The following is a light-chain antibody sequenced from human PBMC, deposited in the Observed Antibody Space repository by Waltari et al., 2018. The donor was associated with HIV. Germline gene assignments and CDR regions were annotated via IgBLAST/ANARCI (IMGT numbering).Light chain of an antibody. Sequence: QLVLTQSPSASASLGASVKLTCTLSSGHSSYAIAWHQQQQEKGPRYLMKVDSDGSHSKGDGIPDRFSGSYSGAERYLTISSLQSEDEADYYCQTWATGIQVFGGGTKLTVL. CDR2: VDSDGSH. CDR3: QTWATGIQV. V-gene: IGLV4-69*02. J-gene: IGLJ3*02. CDR1: SGHSSYA.